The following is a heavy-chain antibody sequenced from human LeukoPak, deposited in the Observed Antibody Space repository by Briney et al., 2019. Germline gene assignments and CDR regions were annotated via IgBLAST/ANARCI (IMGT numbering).Heavy chain of an antibody. CDR2: IHPGDSDT. V-gene: IGHV5-51*01. Sequence: GESLKISCKASGYIFTSYWIAWVRQMPGKGLEWMGIIHPGDSDTRYSPSFQGQVTISADKSISTAYLQWSSLKASDTAMYYCARLIILYSSGWYYFDYWGQGTLVTVSS. CDR3: ARLIILYSSGWYYFDY. D-gene: IGHD6-19*01. J-gene: IGHJ4*02. CDR1: GYIFTSYW.